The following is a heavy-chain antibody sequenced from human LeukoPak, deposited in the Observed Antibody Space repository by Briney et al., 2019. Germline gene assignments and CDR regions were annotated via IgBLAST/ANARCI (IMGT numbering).Heavy chain of an antibody. CDR3: AREAYSSSWPYYYYYYGMDV. J-gene: IGHJ6*02. CDR2: INSDGSST. V-gene: IGHV3-74*01. CDR1: GFTFSSYW. D-gene: IGHD6-13*01. Sequence: PGGSLRLSCAASGFTFSSYWMHWVRQAPGKGLVWVSRINSDGSSTSYADSVKGRFTISRDNAKNTLYLQMNSLRAEDTAVYYCAREAYSSSWPYYYYYYGMDVWGQGTTVTVSS.